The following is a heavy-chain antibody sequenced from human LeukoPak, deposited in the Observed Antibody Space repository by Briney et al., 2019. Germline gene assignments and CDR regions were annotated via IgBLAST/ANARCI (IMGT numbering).Heavy chain of an antibody. CDR3: AKDSYSYGFSVFDY. CDR2: ISSSGGST. Sequence: PGGPLRLSCAASGFTFSSYGMSWVRQAPGRGLEWVSAISSSGGSTYYADSVKGRFTISRDNSKNTLYLQMNSLRAEDTAVHYCAKDSYSYGFSVFDYWGQGTLVTVSS. V-gene: IGHV3-23*01. D-gene: IGHD5-18*01. CDR1: GFTFSSYG. J-gene: IGHJ4*02.